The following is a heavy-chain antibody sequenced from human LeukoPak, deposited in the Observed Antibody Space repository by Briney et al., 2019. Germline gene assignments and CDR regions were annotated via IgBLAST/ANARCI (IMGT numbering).Heavy chain of an antibody. CDR1: GFTFSVYW. J-gene: IGHJ1*01. D-gene: IGHD3-3*01. V-gene: IGHV3-11*04. CDR3: ARDRGLWSGYSSYSEYFQH. CDR2: ISSSGSTI. Sequence: GESLRLSCAASGFTFSVYWMSWIRQAPGKGLEWVSYISSSGSTIYYADSVKGRFTISRDNAKNSLYLQMNSLRAEDTAVYYCARDRGLWSGYSSYSEYFQHWGQGTLVTVSS.